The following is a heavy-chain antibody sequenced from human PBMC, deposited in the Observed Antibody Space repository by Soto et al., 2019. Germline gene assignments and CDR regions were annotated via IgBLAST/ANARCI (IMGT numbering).Heavy chain of an antibody. V-gene: IGHV4-31*03. CDR1: GDSLSSGGHY. J-gene: IGHJ4*02. CDR2: IYDSVNT. D-gene: IGHD3-9*01. Sequence: LSLTCTVSGDSLSSGGHYWSWIRQHPGKGLEWVGHIYDSVNTYYSPSLRSRVTISADMSKNQFSLNLRSVTAADTAVYYCARVDHRGYFAILTDYWGQGTLVTVSS. CDR3: ARVDHRGYFAILTDY.